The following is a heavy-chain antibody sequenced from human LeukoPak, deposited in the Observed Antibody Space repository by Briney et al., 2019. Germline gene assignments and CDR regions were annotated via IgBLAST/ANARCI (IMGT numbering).Heavy chain of an antibody. D-gene: IGHD4-17*01. CDR2: IYYSGST. CDR3: ATTDSGGY. Sequence: PSQTLSLTCTVSGGSLSSGDYYWGWVRQPPGKGLEWIGYIYYSGSTYYNPSLKSRVTISVDTSKNQFSLKLSSVTAADTAVYYCATTDSGGYWGQGTLVTVSS. J-gene: IGHJ4*02. V-gene: IGHV4-30-4*01. CDR1: GGSLSSGDYY.